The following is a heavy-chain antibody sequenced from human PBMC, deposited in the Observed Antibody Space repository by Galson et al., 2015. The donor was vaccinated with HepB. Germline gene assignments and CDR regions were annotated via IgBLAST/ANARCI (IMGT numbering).Heavy chain of an antibody. CDR1: GFSFSDYV. V-gene: IGHV3-23*01. J-gene: IGHJ3*01. CDR2: ISALGSIR. Sequence: SLRLSCAGSGFSFSDYVLSWVRQTSGKGLDWVSTISALGSIRDYADSVKGRFTISRDNSRSTVFLEMNDLSDDDTAIYYCARDLAPSGDGWSSPEAYDFWGHGTVVIVSS. D-gene: IGHD6-19*01. CDR3: ARDLAPSGDGWSSPEAYDF.